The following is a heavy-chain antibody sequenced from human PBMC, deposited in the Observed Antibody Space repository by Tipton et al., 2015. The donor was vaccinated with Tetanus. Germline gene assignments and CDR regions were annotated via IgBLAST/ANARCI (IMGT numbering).Heavy chain of an antibody. J-gene: IGHJ5*02. V-gene: IGHV1-46*01. D-gene: IGHD6-6*01. Sequence: QSGPEVKKPGASVKVSCKASGYTFTSYYMHWVRQAPGQGLEWMGIINPSGGSTSYAQKFQGRVTMTRDTSTSTVYMELSSLRSEDTAVYYCARSSIAGRWFDPWGQGTLVTFSS. CDR1: GYTFTSYY. CDR2: INPSGGST. CDR3: ARSSIAGRWFDP.